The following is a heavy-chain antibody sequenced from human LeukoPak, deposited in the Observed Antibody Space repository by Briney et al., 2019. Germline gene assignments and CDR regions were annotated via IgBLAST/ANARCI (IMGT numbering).Heavy chain of an antibody. V-gene: IGHV3-53*01. J-gene: IGHJ4*02. Sequence: PGGSLRLSCAASGFTFSSNYMSWVRQAPGKGLEWVSVIYSGGSTYYEDSVKGRFTISRDNSKNTLYLQMNSLRAEDTAVYYCARGGPGYDYFDYWGQGTLVTVSS. D-gene: IGHD5-18*01. CDR3: ARGGPGYDYFDY. CDR1: GFTFSSNY. CDR2: IYSGGST.